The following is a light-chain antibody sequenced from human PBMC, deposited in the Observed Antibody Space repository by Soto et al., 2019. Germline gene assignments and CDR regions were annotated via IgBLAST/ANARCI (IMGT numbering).Light chain of an antibody. V-gene: IGKV3D-7*01. CDR1: QSIGSY. Sequence: SHSAATLSLSLGERATLSCRASQSIGSYLAWYQHKLGQPPRLLIYGASTRATAIPARFSGSGSGTDFTLTVSSLQPEDFAVYYCQHDYNLLTFGGGTNVDIK. CDR2: GAS. CDR3: QHDYNLLT. J-gene: IGKJ4*01.